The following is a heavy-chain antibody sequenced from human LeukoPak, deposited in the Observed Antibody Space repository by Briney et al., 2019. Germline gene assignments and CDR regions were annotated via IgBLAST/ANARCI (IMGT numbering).Heavy chain of an antibody. Sequence: ASVKVSCKASGDTFTKYGISWMRQAPGQGLEWMGWISPYNGNTIYAQNFQGRITMTRDTSTSTVYMELSSLRSGDTAVYYCARSYYDTSGYQLDYWGQGTLVTVSS. CDR1: GDTFTKYG. V-gene: IGHV1-18*01. CDR3: ARSYYDTSGYQLDY. CDR2: ISPYNGNT. J-gene: IGHJ4*02. D-gene: IGHD3-22*01.